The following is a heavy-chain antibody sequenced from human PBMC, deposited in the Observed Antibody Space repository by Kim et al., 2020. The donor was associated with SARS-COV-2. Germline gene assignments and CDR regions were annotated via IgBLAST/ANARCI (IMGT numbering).Heavy chain of an antibody. Sequence: SETLSLTCAVYGGSFSGYYWSWIRQPPGKGLEWIGEINHSGSTNYNPSLKSRVTISVDTSKNQFSLKLSSVTAADTAVYYCAREADYWGQGTLVTVSS. CDR3: AREADY. V-gene: IGHV4-34*01. CDR1: GGSFSGYY. CDR2: INHSGST. J-gene: IGHJ4*02.